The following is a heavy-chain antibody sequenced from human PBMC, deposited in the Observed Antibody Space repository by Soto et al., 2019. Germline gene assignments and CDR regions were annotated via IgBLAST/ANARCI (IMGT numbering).Heavy chain of an antibody. CDR1: GGSVSSGSYY. D-gene: IGHD6-13*01. V-gene: IGHV4-61*01. J-gene: IGHJ3*02. Sequence: SEPLSLTFTVSGGSVSSGSYYWSWIRQPPGKGLEWIGYIYYSGSTNYNPSLKSRVTISVDTSKNQFSLKLSSVTAADTAVYYCARVAPGYSSSWYRDWGDVDIWGKGTMV. CDR3: ARVAPGYSSSWYRDWGDVDI. CDR2: IYYSGST.